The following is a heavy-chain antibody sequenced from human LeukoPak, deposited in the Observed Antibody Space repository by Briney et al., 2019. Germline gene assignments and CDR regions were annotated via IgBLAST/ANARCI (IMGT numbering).Heavy chain of an antibody. CDR3: ASKLTTDYYYGMDV. Sequence: GASVKVSCKASGYTFTSFGISWVRQAPGQGLEWMGWISAYNGNTNYAQKLQGRVTMTTDTSTSTAYMELRSLRSDDTAVYYCASKLTTDYYYGMDVWGQGTTVTVSS. V-gene: IGHV1-18*01. D-gene: IGHD4-11*01. J-gene: IGHJ6*02. CDR1: GYTFTSFG. CDR2: ISAYNGNT.